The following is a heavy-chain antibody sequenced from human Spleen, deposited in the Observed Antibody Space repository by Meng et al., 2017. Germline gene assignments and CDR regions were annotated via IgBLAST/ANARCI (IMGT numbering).Heavy chain of an antibody. CDR1: GGSFSGYY. V-gene: IGHV4-34*02. CDR2: INHRGDT. CDR3: ARTLVLYYFDQ. Sequence: QVQLQQWGAGLLKPSEALSLPCAVYGGSFSGYYWSLIRQPPGKGLERIGEINHRGDTKHNPSLRSRVTISVDTSKNQFSLKLNSVTAADTAVYYSARTLVLYYFDQWGQGTLVTVSS. D-gene: IGHD2/OR15-2a*01. J-gene: IGHJ4*02.